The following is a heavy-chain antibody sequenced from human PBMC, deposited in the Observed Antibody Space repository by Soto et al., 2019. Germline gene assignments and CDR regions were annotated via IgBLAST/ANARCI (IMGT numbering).Heavy chain of an antibody. CDR3: SKHRGDYYESSGYYPPGY. V-gene: IGHV3-23*01. J-gene: IGHJ4*02. D-gene: IGHD3-22*01. Sequence: GGSLRLSCATSGFIFRNYAMSWVSQAPGKGQEWVSSISGRGGCIYYADSVKGRFTISRDNSKSTLFLQMNSLRGDDTAVYYCSKHRGDYYESSGYYPPGYWGQGTLVTVSS. CDR1: GFIFRNYA. CDR2: ISGRGGCI.